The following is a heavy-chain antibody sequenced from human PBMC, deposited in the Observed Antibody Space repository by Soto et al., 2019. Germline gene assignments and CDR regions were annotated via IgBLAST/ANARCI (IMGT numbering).Heavy chain of an antibody. Sequence: VKVSCKASGGTFSSYAISWVRQAPGQGLEWMGGIIPIFGTANYAQKFQGRVTITADESTSTAYMELSSLRSEDTAVYYCARDRGYCSGGSCYPKPEYYYYGMDVWGQGTTVTVSS. V-gene: IGHV1-69*13. D-gene: IGHD2-15*01. J-gene: IGHJ6*02. CDR1: GGTFSSYA. CDR2: IIPIFGTA. CDR3: ARDRGYCSGGSCYPKPEYYYYGMDV.